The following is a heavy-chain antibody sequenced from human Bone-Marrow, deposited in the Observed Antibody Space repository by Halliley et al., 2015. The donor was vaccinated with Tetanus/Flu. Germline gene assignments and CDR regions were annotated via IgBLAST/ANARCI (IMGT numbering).Heavy chain of an antibody. CDR2: IYYSEST. D-gene: IGHD1-1*01. Sequence: EWIGYIYYSESTNYNPSLKSRVTITVDTSKNQFSLKRSSVTAADTAVYYCARGVRYYYNGMDVWGQGTTVSVSS. J-gene: IGHJ6*02. V-gene: IGHV4-59*09. CDR3: ARGVRYYYNGMDV.